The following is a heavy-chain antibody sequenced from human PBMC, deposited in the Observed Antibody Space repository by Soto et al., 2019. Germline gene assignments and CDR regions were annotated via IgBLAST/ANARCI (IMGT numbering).Heavy chain of an antibody. CDR3: ARDHLVTGTTFYYYGMDV. CDR2: IIPIFGTA. Sequence: SVKVSCKASGGTFSSYAISWVRQAPGQGLEWMGGIIPIFGTANYAQKFQGRVTITADESTSTAYMELSSLRSEDTAVYYCARDHLVTGTTFYYYGMDVWGQGTTGTVSS. V-gene: IGHV1-69*13. CDR1: GGTFSSYA. J-gene: IGHJ6*02. D-gene: IGHD1-7*01.